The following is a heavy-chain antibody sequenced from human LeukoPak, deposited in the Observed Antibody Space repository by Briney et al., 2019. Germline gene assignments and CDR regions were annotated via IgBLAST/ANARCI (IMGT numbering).Heavy chain of an antibody. J-gene: IGHJ4*02. CDR2: ISSSSTNI. CDR1: GFTFYYYT. V-gene: IGHV3-21*01. D-gene: IGHD3-22*01. CDR3: VRSHYDLYAFFDY. Sequence: PGGSLRLSCAASGFTFYYYTMDWARPAPGKGLEWVSSISSSSTNIHYADSVRGRFTFSRDNAKNSLYLKMDSLRAEDTALYFCVRSHYDLYAFFDYWGQGTLVTVSS.